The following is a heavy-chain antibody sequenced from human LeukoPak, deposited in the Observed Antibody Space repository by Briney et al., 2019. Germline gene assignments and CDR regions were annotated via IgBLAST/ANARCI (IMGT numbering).Heavy chain of an antibody. CDR3: ARVSPMVRGVIIAGLFDY. D-gene: IGHD3-10*01. CDR2: ISYDGSNK. Sequence: PGRSLRLSCAASGFTFSSYAMHWVRQAPGKGLEWVAVISYDGSNKYYADSVKGRFTISRDNSKNTLYLQMNSLRAGDTAVYYCARVSPMVRGVIIAGLFDYWGQGTLVTVSS. V-gene: IGHV3-30*04. J-gene: IGHJ4*02. CDR1: GFTFSSYA.